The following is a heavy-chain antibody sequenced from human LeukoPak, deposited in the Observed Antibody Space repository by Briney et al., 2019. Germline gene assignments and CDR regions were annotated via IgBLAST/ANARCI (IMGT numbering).Heavy chain of an antibody. V-gene: IGHV4-39*07. CDR2: IYYSGST. J-gene: IGHJ6*03. CDR3: ARDGATDSYYYYMDV. CDR1: GGSITNYSDY. D-gene: IGHD3-16*01. Sequence: SETLSLTCTVFGGSITNYSDYWGWIRQPPGKGLEWIGTIYYSGSTYYNPSLKSRITISVDTSKNQFSLKLSSVTAADTAVYYCARDGATDSYYYYMDVWGKGTTVTISS.